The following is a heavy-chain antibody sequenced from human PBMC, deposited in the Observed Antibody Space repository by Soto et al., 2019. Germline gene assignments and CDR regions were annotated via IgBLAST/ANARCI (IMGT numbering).Heavy chain of an antibody. J-gene: IGHJ4*02. Sequence: PGGSLRLSCAASGFTFSSYAMSWVRQAPGKGLEWVSAISGSGGSTYYADSVKGRFTISRDNSKNTLYLQMNSLRAEDTAVYYCAKGSSSSSFRTNYFDYWAPGTLVTVSS. CDR1: GFTFSSYA. CDR3: AKGSSSSSFRTNYFDY. V-gene: IGHV3-23*01. D-gene: IGHD6-6*01. CDR2: ISGSGGST.